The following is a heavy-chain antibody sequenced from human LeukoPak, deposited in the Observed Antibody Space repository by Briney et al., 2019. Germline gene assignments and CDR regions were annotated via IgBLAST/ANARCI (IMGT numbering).Heavy chain of an antibody. CDR3: ARGEPSSYDY. J-gene: IGHJ4*02. V-gene: IGHV3-53*01. D-gene: IGHD1-14*01. CDR2: IYSGGNT. Sequence: GGSLRLSCAASGFTVSINYMSWVRQAPGKGLEWVSVIYSGGNTYYADSVRGRFTISRDNSKNTVYLQMNSLRAEDTAVYHCARGEPSSYDYWGQGTLVTVSS. CDR1: GFTVSINY.